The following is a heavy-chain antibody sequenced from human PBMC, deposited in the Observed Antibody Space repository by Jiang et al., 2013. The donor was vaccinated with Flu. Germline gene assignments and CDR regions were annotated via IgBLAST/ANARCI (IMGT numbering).Heavy chain of an antibody. CDR3: ARDEWIQLWFQLGVGYYYGMDV. V-gene: IGHV1-2*02. Sequence: KASGYTFTGYYMHWVRQAPGQGLEWMGWINPNSGGTNYAQKFQGRVTMTRDTSISTAYMELSRLRSDDTAVYYCARDEWIQLWFQLGVGYYYGMDVWGQGTTVTVSS. CDR2: INPNSGGT. D-gene: IGHD5-18*01. J-gene: IGHJ6*02. CDR1: GYTFTGYY.